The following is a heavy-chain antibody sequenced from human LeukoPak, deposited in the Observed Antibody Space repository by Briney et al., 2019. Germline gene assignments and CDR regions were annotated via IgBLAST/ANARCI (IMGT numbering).Heavy chain of an antibody. Sequence: ASVKVSCKASGYTFTSYGISWVRQAPGQGLEWMGRIIPIFGTANYAQKFQGRVTITTDESTSTAYMELSSLRSEDTAVYYCARGFVEMATINPFDYWGQGTLVTVSS. D-gene: IGHD5-24*01. CDR1: GYTFTSYG. V-gene: IGHV1-69*05. CDR3: ARGFVEMATINPFDY. CDR2: IIPIFGTA. J-gene: IGHJ4*02.